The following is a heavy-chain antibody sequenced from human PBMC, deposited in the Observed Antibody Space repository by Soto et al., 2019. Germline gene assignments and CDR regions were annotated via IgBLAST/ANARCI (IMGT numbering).Heavy chain of an antibody. CDR1: GGSTRIYH. CDR2: ISTTGGT. J-gene: IGHJ5*02. CDR3: VKGAGPPWFDP. V-gene: IGHV4-4*07. Sequence: SETLSLTCSVSGGSTRIYHWSWIRQPAGKGLEWIGRISTTGGTNYSPSLQSRVTMSLGTSKNQFSLELTSVTAADTAVYYCVKGAGPPWFDPWGQGILVTVSS.